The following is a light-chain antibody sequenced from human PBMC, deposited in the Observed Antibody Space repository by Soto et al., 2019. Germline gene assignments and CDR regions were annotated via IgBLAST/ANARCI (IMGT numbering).Light chain of an antibody. CDR3: MQALQTPWT. J-gene: IGKJ1*01. V-gene: IGKV2-28*01. Sequence: DIVMTQSPLSLPVTPGEPASISCRSSQSLLHSNGYNYLDWYLQKPGQSPQLLIYLGSNRASGVPDRFSGSVSGTDFTLTISRVEAEDVGVYYCMQALQTPWTFGQGTKVEIK. CDR2: LGS. CDR1: QSLLHSNGYNY.